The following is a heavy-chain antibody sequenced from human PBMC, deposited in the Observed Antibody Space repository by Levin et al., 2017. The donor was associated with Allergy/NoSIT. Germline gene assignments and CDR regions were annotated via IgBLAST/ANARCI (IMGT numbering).Heavy chain of an antibody. CDR3: AHRLQVGAFGH. D-gene: IGHD3-10*01. CDR1: GFSLSTTGVG. CDR2: FYWDDTK. Sequence: SGPTLVKPTQTLTLTCTFSGFSLSTTGVGVGWIRQPPGKALEWLALFYWDDTKRYSPSLKSRLTITKDTSKNQVVLTMTNVDPVDTATYYCAHRLQVGAFGHWGQGTLVTVSS. J-gene: IGHJ4*02. V-gene: IGHV2-5*02.